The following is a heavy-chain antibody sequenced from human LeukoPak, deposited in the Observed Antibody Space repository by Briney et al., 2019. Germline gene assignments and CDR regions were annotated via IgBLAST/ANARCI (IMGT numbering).Heavy chain of an antibody. V-gene: IGHV7-4-1*02. Sequence: ASVRVSCKAPGGIFSSYVIGWVRQAPGQGLEWMGWINTNTGNPTYAQGITGRFVFSLDTSVSTAYLQISSLKAEDTAVYYCARSLGEFDPWGQGTLVTVSS. CDR2: INTNTGNP. J-gene: IGHJ5*02. CDR1: GGIFSSYV. D-gene: IGHD3-10*01. CDR3: ARSLGEFDP.